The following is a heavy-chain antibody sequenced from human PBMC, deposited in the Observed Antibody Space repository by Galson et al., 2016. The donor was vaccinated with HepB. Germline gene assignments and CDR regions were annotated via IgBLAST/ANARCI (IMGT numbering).Heavy chain of an antibody. Sequence: LRLSCAASGFTVSNNYMRWVRQAPGKGLEWASLIYSGGSTYYADSVKGRFTISRDSSKNTLYLQMNSLRAEDTAVYYCARNRHCSGGSCYGAWGQGTLVTVSS. CDR3: ARNRHCSGGSCYGA. CDR2: IYSGGST. V-gene: IGHV3-66*01. D-gene: IGHD2-15*01. J-gene: IGHJ5*02. CDR1: GFTVSNNY.